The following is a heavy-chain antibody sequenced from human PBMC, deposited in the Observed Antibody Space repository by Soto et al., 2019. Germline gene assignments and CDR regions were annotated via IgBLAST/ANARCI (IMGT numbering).Heavy chain of an antibody. Sequence: PGGSLRLSCAASGCTPSRNGMSWVRQAPGKGLEWVTTIRDTGSRTYYVDSVKGRFFISRDNSKNTVTLQMNYFTLDDTAVYSCPCSFRSFDTWGQGTRVTVSS. CDR3: PCSFRSFDT. V-gene: IGHV3-23*01. D-gene: IGHD3-16*02. J-gene: IGHJ4*02. CDR2: IRDTGSRT. CDR1: GCTPSRNG.